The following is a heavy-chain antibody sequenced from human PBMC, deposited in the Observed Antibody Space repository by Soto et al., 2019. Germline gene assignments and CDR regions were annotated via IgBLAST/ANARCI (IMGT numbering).Heavy chain of an antibody. J-gene: IGHJ2*01. D-gene: IGHD3-10*01. V-gene: IGHV3-33*01. CDR3: ARDGQYYGSGSYPSWYFDL. Sequence: QVQLVESGGGVVQPGRSLRLSCAASGFTFSSYGMHWVRQAPGKGLEWVAVIWYDGSNKYYADSVKGRFTISRDNSKNTLYLQRTSLRAEDTAVYYCARDGQYYGSGSYPSWYFDLWGRGTLVTVSS. CDR1: GFTFSSYG. CDR2: IWYDGSNK.